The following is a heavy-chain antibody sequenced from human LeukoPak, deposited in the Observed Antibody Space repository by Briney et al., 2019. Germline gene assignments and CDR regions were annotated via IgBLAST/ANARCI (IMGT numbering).Heavy chain of an antibody. J-gene: IGHJ4*02. V-gene: IGHV1-18*01. D-gene: IGHD2-2*01. Sequence: ASVKVSCKASGGTFSSYAISWVRQAPGQGLEWMGWISAYNGNTNYAQKLQGRVTMTTDTSTSTAYMELRSLRSDDTAVYYCARDFDQYFDYWGQGTLVTVSS. CDR3: ARDFDQYFDY. CDR1: GGTFSSYA. CDR2: ISAYNGNT.